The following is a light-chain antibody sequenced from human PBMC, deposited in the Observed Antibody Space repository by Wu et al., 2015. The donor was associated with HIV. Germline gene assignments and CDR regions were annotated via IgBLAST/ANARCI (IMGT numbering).Light chain of an antibody. CDR2: AAS. CDR3: QKYNSALPLT. CDR1: QGISNY. J-gene: IGKJ4*01. Sequence: DIQMTQSPSSLSASVGDXVTITCRASQGISNYLAWYQQKPGKVPKLLIYAASTLQSGVPSRFSGSGSGTDFTLTITSLQPEDVATYYCQKYNSALPLTFGGGTKVEIK. V-gene: IGKV1-27*01.